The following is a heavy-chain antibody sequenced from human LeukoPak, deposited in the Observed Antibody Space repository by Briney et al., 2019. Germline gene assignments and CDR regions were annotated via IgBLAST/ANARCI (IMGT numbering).Heavy chain of an antibody. J-gene: IGHJ6*04. Sequence: GGSLRLSCAASGFTFSSYWMSWVRQAPGKGLEWVANIKQDGSEKYYVDSVKGRFTISRDNAKNSLYLQMNSLRAEDTAVYYCARGGGYVSYYYYGMDVWGKGTTVTVSS. CDR3: ARGGGYVSYYYYGMDV. D-gene: IGHD5-12*01. CDR1: GFTFSSYW. V-gene: IGHV3-7*03. CDR2: IKQDGSEK.